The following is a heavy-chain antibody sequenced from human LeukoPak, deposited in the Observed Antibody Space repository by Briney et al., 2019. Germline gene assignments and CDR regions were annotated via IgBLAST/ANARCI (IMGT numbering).Heavy chain of an antibody. D-gene: IGHD5-24*01. J-gene: IGHJ4*02. V-gene: IGHV1-2*02. CDR3: ARDRYGDGFAHLDY. CDR2: INPNSGGT. Sequence: ASVKVSCKASGYXFTGYYMHWVRQAPGQGLKWMGWINPNSGGTNYAQKFQGRVTMTRDTSIGTAYMELSRLRSDDTAVYYCARDRYGDGFAHLDYWGQGALVTVSS. CDR1: GYXFTGYY.